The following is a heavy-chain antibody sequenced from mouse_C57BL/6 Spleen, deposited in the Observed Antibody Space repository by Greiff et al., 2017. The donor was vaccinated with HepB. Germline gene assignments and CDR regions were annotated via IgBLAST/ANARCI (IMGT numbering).Heavy chain of an antibody. CDR3: ASPYYGSSGGFAY. J-gene: IGHJ3*01. CDR2: INPSTGGT. V-gene: IGHV1-42*01. D-gene: IGHD1-1*01. CDR1: GYSFTGYY. Sequence: VQLQQSGPELVKPGASVKISCKASGYSFTGYYMNWVKQSPEKSLEWIGEINPSTGGTTYNQKFKAKATLTVDKSSSTAYMQLQSLTSEDSAVYYCASPYYGSSGGFAYWGQGTLVTVSA.